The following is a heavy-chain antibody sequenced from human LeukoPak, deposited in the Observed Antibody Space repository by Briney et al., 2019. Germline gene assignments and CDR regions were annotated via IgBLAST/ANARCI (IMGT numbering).Heavy chain of an antibody. D-gene: IGHD1-26*01. CDR2: IYYSGST. J-gene: IGHJ4*02. CDR1: GGSISSYY. Sequence: SETLSLTCTVSGGSISSYYWSWIRQPPGKGLEWVGYIYYSGSTNYNPSLKSRVTISVDTSKNQFSLKLSSVTAADTAVYYCATELSRSYSQVAYWGQGTLVTVSS. CDR3: ATELSRSYSQVAY. V-gene: IGHV4-59*01.